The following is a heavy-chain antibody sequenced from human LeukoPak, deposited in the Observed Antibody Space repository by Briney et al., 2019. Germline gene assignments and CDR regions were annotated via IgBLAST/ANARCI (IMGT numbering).Heavy chain of an antibody. CDR2: ISSSSSYI. V-gene: IGHV3-21*01. CDR3: ARNPSLDY. J-gene: IGHJ4*02. CDR1: GFTFSSYS. Sequence: GGSLRLSCAASGFTFSSYSMNWVRQAPGKGLEWVLSISSSSSYIYYADSVKGRFTISRDNANNTLYLQMNSLRADHTAVYYCARNPSLDYWGQGTLVTVSS.